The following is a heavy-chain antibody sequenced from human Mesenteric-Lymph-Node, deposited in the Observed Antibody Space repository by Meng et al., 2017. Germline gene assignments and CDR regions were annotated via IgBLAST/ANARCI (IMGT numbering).Heavy chain of an antibody. CDR1: EFTLSSYG. CDR2: MSSDESDE. V-gene: IGHV3-30*04. CDR3: ARDGYNLVHDAFDV. J-gene: IGHJ3*01. D-gene: IGHD5-24*01. Sequence: GESLKISCAASEFTLSSYGMHWVRQAPGRGLEWVAFMSSDESDEDYAVSVKGRFTISRDSSKNTLYLQMSRLRTEDTAVYYCARDGYNLVHDAFDVWGQGTRVTVSS.